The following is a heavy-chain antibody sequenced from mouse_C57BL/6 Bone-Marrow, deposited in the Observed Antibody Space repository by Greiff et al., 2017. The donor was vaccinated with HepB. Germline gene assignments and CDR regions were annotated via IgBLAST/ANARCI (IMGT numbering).Heavy chain of an antibody. V-gene: IGHV5-12*01. Sequence: EVQLVESGGGLVQPGGSLKLSCAASGFTFSDYYMYWVRQTQEKRVEWVACISNGGGSPYYPDTVKGRFIFSRDNAKNTLYLRMSRLKSEDTAMYYSARQGVHSSFAYWGQGTLVTVSA. J-gene: IGHJ3*01. D-gene: IGHD2-12*01. CDR2: ISNGGGSP. CDR3: ARQGVHSSFAY. CDR1: GFTFSDYY.